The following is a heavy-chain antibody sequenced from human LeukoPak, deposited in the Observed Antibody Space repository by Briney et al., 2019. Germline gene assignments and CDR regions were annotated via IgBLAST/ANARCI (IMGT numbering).Heavy chain of an antibody. D-gene: IGHD5-18*01. Sequence: EASVKVSCKASGGTFSSYAISWVRQAPGQGLEWMGGIIPIFGTANYAQKFQGRVTITADKSTSTAYMELSSLRSEDTAVYYCARNVGGYSYGDVWGQGTLVTVSS. CDR3: ARNVGGYSYGDV. J-gene: IGHJ4*02. CDR1: GGTFSSYA. V-gene: IGHV1-69*06. CDR2: IIPIFGTA.